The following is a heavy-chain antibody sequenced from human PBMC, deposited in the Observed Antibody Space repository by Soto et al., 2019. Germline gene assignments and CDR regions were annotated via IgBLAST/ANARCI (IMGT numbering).Heavy chain of an antibody. CDR1: GGSISSGGYY. CDR3: ARLTPYDILTGYYKEPGYYFDY. V-gene: IGHV4-31*03. D-gene: IGHD3-9*01. CDR2: IYYSGST. Sequence: PSETLSLTCTVSGGSISSGGYYWSWIRQHPGKGLEWIGYIYYSGSTYYNPSLKSRVTISVDTSKNQFSLKLSSVTAADTAVYYCARLTPYDILTGYYKEPGYYFDYWGQGTLVTVSS. J-gene: IGHJ4*02.